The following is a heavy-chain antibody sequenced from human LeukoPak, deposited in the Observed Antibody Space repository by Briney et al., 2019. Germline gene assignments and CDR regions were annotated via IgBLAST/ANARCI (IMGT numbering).Heavy chain of an antibody. V-gene: IGHV3-30-3*02. Sequence: QPGRSLRLSCAASGFTFSSHAMHWVRQAPGKGLEWVAFISYNGSIKYYADSVKGRFTISRDNSKNTLYLQMNSLRAGDTAIYHCAKIGVIGNWYYDVWGRGTLVTVSS. D-gene: IGHD3-10*01. CDR3: AKIGVIGNWYYDV. J-gene: IGHJ2*01. CDR2: ISYNGSIK. CDR1: GFTFSSHA.